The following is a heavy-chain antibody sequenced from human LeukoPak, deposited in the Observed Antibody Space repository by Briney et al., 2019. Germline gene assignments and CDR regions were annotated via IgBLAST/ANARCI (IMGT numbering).Heavy chain of an antibody. J-gene: IGHJ1*01. V-gene: IGHV3-30*03. Sequence: GGSLRLSCAASGFTFSSYGMHWVRQAPGKGLEWVAVISYDGSNKYYADSVKGRFTISRDNSKNTLYLQMNSLRAEDTAVYYCARDQSLLRGIAAAGTSSDFQHWGQGTLVTVSS. CDR3: ARDQSLLRGIAAAGTSSDFQH. CDR1: GFTFSSYG. D-gene: IGHD6-13*01. CDR2: ISYDGSNK.